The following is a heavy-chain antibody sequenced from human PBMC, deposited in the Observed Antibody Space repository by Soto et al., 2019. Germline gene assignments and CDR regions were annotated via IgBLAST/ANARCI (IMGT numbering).Heavy chain of an antibody. CDR2: IKKDGTDK. Sequence: EVQVVESGGGLVQPGGSLRLSCAASGFTFSNYWMSWVRQAPGKGLEWVANIKKDGTDKNYVDSVEGRFSIFRDNAKNSLYLQMYGLRAEDTAVYYCARDLGTALVGFDYGMDVWGQGTTVTVSS. J-gene: IGHJ6*02. CDR1: GFTFSNYW. V-gene: IGHV3-7*01. D-gene: IGHD5-18*01. CDR3: ARDLGTALVGFDYGMDV.